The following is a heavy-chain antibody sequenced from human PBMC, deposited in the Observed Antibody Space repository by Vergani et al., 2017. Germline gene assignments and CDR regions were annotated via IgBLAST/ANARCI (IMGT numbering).Heavy chain of an antibody. CDR3: ARGLDSSGRDI. CDR1: GFTFGSNW. J-gene: IGHJ3*02. CDR2: INSDGSST. Sequence: EVQLVESGGGLVQPGGSLRLSCAASGFTFGSNWMHWVRQPPGKGLVWISRINSDGSSTNYADFVKGRFTISRDNAKSTLYLEMNSLRSDDAAVYYCARGLDSSGRDIWGQGTVVTVSS. D-gene: IGHD3-22*01. V-gene: IGHV3-74*01.